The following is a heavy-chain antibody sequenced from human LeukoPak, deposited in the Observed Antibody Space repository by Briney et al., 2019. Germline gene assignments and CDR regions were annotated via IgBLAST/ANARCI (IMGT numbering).Heavy chain of an antibody. V-gene: IGHV4-34*01. CDR1: GGSFSGYY. Sequence: PSETLSLTCAVYGGSFSGYYWTWIRQPPGKGLEWIGYIYYSGSTYYNPSLKSRITISVDTSKNQFSLRLTSVTAADTAVYYCARGERGYSPLDYWGQGTLVTVSS. J-gene: IGHJ4*02. D-gene: IGHD5-18*01. CDR3: ARGERGYSPLDY. CDR2: IYYSGST.